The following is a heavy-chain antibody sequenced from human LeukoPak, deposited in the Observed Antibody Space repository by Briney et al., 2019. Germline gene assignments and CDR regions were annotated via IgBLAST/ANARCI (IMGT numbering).Heavy chain of an antibody. CDR1: GGSFSTYY. CDR3: ARVPNPQVVPAATSGGDNGDY. Sequence: SETLSLTCTVSGGSFSTYYWSWVRQPPGKGLEWIGYIYHSGSTYYNPSLKSRVTISVDRSKNQFSLKLSSVTAADTAVYYCARVPNPQVVPAATSGGDNGDYWGQGTLVTVSS. V-gene: IGHV4-59*12. J-gene: IGHJ4*02. CDR2: IYHSGST. D-gene: IGHD2-2*01.